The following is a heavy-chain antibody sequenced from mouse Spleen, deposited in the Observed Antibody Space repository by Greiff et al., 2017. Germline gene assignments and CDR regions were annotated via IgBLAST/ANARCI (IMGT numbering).Heavy chain of an antibody. Sequence: EVQLVESGGGLVKPGGSLKLSCAASGFTFSDYGMAWVRQAPGKGPEWVAFISNLAYSIYYADTVTGRFTISRENAKNTLYLEMSSLRSEDTAMYYCARPYGNYFDYWGQGTTLTVSS. D-gene: IGHD2-10*02. V-gene: IGHV5-15*01. CDR1: GFTFSDYG. J-gene: IGHJ2*01. CDR3: ARPYGNYFDY. CDR2: ISNLAYSI.